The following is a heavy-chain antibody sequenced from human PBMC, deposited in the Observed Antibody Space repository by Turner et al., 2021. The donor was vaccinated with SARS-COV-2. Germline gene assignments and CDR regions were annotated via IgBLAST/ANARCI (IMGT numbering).Heavy chain of an antibody. J-gene: IGHJ4*02. V-gene: IGHV3-33*01. D-gene: IGHD1-26*01. CDR1: GFTFSSYG. CDR2: IWYDGSNK. CDR3: ATGSGSYYFSPTYYFDY. Sequence: QVQLVESGGVVVQPGRSLRLSCAASGFTFSSYGMHWVRQAPGKGLEWVAVIWYDGSNKYNADSVKGRFTISRDNSKNTLYLQMNSLRAEDTAVYYCATGSGSYYFSPTYYFDYWGQGTLVTVSS.